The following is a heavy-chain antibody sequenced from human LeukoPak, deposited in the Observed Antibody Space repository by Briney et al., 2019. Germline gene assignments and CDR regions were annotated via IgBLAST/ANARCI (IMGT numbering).Heavy chain of an antibody. J-gene: IGHJ3*02. CDR3: ARPTGRGGYPTDPFDT. D-gene: IGHD6-25*01. CDR2: IYHSGGTT. CDR1: GGSIRSSNW. V-gene: IGHV4-4*03. Sequence: LRETLSLTCAVSGGSIRSSNWWSWVRQPPGKGLEWIGEIYHSGGTTNYNPSLKSRVTISVDKSKNQFSLQLSSVTAADTALYYCARPTGRGGYPTDPFDTWGQGTMVTVSS.